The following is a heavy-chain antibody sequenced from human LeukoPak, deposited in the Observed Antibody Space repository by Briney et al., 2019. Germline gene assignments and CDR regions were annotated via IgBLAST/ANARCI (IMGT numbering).Heavy chain of an antibody. CDR1: GFTFSNYW. J-gene: IGHJ4*02. CDR3: VRDQTVFTILDY. V-gene: IGHV3-74*03. D-gene: IGHD4-17*01. Sequence: GGSLRLSCAAAGFTFSNYWMRWVRQAPGKGLVWVAAIKTDGSDMQYADSVKGRFAISRDNAKNTVYLQMNSLRDEDTAVYYCVRDQTVFTILDYWGQGTLVTVSS. CDR2: IKTDGSDM.